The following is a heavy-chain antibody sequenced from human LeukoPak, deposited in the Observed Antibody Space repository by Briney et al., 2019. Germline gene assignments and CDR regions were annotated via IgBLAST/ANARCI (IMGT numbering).Heavy chain of an antibody. CDR1: GYTFTTYD. CDR3: ARVAGNCGGDCYRLLY. J-gene: IGHJ4*02. Sequence: ASVTVSRTSSGYTFTTYDINWVRQAAGPGLAWLGWMNPNSGNTGYAQKFQGRVTVTMNSSITTAYMELTNLRSEDTAVYYCARVAGNCGGDCYRLLYWGQGTLVTVSS. V-gene: IGHV1-8*01. CDR2: MNPNSGNT. D-gene: IGHD2-21*01.